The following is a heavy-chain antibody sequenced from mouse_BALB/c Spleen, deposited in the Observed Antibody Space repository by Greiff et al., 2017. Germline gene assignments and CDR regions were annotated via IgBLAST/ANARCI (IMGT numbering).Heavy chain of an antibody. V-gene: IGHV14-3*02. CDR3: ARRGNYYAMDY. J-gene: IGHJ4*01. D-gene: IGHD2-1*01. Sequence: VHVKQSGAELVKPGASVKLSCTASGFNIKDTYMHWVKQRPEQGLEWIGRIDPANGNTKYDPKFQGKATITADTSSNTAYLQLSSLTSEDTAVYYCARRGNYYAMDYWGQGTSVTVSS. CDR1: GFNIKDTY. CDR2: IDPANGNT.